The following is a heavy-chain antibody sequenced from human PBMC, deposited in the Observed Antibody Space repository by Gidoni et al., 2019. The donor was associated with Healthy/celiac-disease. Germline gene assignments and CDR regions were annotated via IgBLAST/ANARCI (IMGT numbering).Heavy chain of an antibody. CDR2: IYYSGST. V-gene: IGHV4-59*01. J-gene: IGHJ3*02. CDR1: GGSISSYY. CDR3: ARDRGDGYNSGAFDI. Sequence: QVQLQESGPGLVKPSETLSLTCTVSGGSISSYYWSWIRQPPGKGLEWIGYIYYSGSTNYNPSLKSRVTISVDTSKNQFSLKLSSVTAADTAVYYCARDRGDGYNSGAFDIWGQGTMVTVSS. D-gene: IGHD1-26*01.